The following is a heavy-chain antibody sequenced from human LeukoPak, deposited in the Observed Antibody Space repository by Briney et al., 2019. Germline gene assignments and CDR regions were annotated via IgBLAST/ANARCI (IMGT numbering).Heavy chain of an antibody. CDR3: ARDNSRNDLEY. J-gene: IGHJ4*02. V-gene: IGHV3-7*04. Sequence: GGSLRLSCAASGFTFNSYWMNWVRQAPGKGLQWVANINQDGSQEYYVDSLKGRFTISRDNAKNSLYLQISSLRAEDTAVYYCARDNSRNDLEYWGQGTLVTVSS. CDR1: GFTFNSYW. CDR2: INQDGSQE. D-gene: IGHD1-1*01.